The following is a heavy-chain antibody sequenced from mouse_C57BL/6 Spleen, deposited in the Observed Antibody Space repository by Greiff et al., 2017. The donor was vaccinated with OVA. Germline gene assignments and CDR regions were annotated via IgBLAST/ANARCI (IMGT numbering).Heavy chain of an antibody. CDR2: IDPSDSYT. CDR1: GYTFTSYW. Sequence: ESGAELVKPGASVKLSCKASGYTFTSYWMQWVKQRPGQGLEWIGEIDPSDSYTNYNQKFKGKATLTVDTSSSTAYMQLSSLTSEDSAVYYCAGLPGTGRAYWGQGTLVTVSA. CDR3: AGLPGTGRAY. V-gene: IGHV1-50*01. J-gene: IGHJ3*01. D-gene: IGHD4-1*01.